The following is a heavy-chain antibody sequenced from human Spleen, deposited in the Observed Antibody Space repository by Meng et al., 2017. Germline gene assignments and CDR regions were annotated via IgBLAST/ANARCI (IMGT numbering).Heavy chain of an antibody. CDR3: ARTTYGDYVAVAFDI. J-gene: IGHJ3*02. Sequence: ASVKVSCKASGYTFTSYYTHWVRQAPGQGLEWMGIINPSGSGTNYAQKLQGRVTMTRDTSTNTVYMELSSLRSEDTAVYYCARTTYGDYVAVAFDIWGQGTMVTVSS. V-gene: IGHV1-46*01. D-gene: IGHD4-17*01. CDR2: INPSGSGT. CDR1: GYTFTSYY.